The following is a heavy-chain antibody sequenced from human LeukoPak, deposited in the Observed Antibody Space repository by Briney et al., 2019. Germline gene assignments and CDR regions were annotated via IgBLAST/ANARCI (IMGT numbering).Heavy chain of an antibody. D-gene: IGHD2-8*01. CDR1: GYTFTSYG. J-gene: IGHJ4*02. CDR3: ARGYCTNGVCYTLDY. Sequence: GASVKVSCKASGYTFTSYGISWVRQAPGQGLEWMGWISAYNGNTNYAQKLQGRVTMTTGTSTSTAYMELRSLRSDDTAVYYCARGYCTNGVCYTLDYWGQGTLATVSS. CDR2: ISAYNGNT. V-gene: IGHV1-18*01.